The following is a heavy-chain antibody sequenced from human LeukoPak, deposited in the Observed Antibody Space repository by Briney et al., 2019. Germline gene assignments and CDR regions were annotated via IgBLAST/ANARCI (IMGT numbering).Heavy chain of an antibody. CDR1: GLTFRKYG. CDR3: ARDPTEGPYESYGRHYFDF. J-gene: IGHJ4*02. V-gene: IGHV3-21*06. Sequence: PGGSLRLSCAASGLTFRKYGMNWVRQAPGAGLEWVSSISSGNDYIHYADSVRGRFTISRDDAKNSLYLEINSLRAEDTAVYYCARDPTEGPYESYGRHYFDFWGQGTLVTVSS. CDR2: ISSGNDYI. D-gene: IGHD3-22*01.